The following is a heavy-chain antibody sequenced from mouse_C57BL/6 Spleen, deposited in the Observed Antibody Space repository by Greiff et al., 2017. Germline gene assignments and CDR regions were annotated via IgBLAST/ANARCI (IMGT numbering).Heavy chain of an antibody. CDR2: IDPEDGET. V-gene: IGHV14-2*01. CDR3: SRSGYYYGSSDY. J-gene: IGHJ2*01. CDR1: GFNIKDYY. D-gene: IGHD1-1*01. Sequence: VQLQQSGAELVKPGASVKLSCTASGFNIKDYYMHWVKQRTEQGLEWIGRIDPEDGETKYAPKFKGKATITADTSSTTAYLQLTILTSTDTAVYFCSRSGYYYGSSDYWGQGTTLTVSS.